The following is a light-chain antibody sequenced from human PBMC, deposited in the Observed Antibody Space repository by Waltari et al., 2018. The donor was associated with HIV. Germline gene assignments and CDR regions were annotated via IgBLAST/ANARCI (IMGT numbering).Light chain of an antibody. CDR3: ASWDDTLNGCVI. CDR2: RTT. J-gene: IGLJ2*01. Sequence: QSVLTQPPSASGTPGQRVTISCSGSSSNIGNNYVHWYQQLPGMAPSLLIYRTTERPSGVPDRFSASKSGTSASLAISGLRSEDEAEYFCASWDDTLNGCVIFGGGTKLTVL. V-gene: IGLV1-47*01. CDR1: SSNIGNNY.